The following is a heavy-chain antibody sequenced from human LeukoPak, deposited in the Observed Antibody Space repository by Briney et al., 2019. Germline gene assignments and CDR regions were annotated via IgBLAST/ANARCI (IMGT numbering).Heavy chain of an antibody. V-gene: IGHV3-30*04. J-gene: IGHJ6*03. CDR2: ISYDGSSK. Sequence: GGSLRLSCAASGFTFSTYAMHWVRQAPGKGLEWVAVISYDGSSKYYADSVKGRFTISRDNSKNTLYLQMNSLRAEDTAVYYCARRQEWLAIGGYYYYMDVWGKGTTVTVSS. CDR1: GFTFSTYA. D-gene: IGHD5-12*01. CDR3: ARRQEWLAIGGYYYYMDV.